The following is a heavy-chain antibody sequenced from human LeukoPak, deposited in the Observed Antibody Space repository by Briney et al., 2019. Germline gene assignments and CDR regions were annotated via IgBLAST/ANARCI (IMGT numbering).Heavy chain of an antibody. CDR1: GFTFSSYA. D-gene: IGHD6-19*01. V-gene: IGHV3-23*01. Sequence: PGGSLRLSCAASGFTFSSYAMSWVRQAPGKGLEWVSAISGSGGSTYYADSVKGRFTISRDNSKNTLYLQMNSLRADDTAVYYCARGGGVAGTGEYYFDYWGQGTLVTVSS. CDR3: ARGGGVAGTGEYYFDY. J-gene: IGHJ4*02. CDR2: ISGSGGST.